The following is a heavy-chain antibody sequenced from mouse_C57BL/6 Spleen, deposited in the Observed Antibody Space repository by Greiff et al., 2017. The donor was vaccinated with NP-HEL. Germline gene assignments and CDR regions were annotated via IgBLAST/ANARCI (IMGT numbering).Heavy chain of an antibody. Sequence: QVQLQQPGAELVKPGASVKVSCKASGYTFTSYWMHWVKQRPGQGLEWIGRIHPSDSDTNYNQKFKGKATLTVGKSSSTAYMQLSSLTSEDSAVYYCASLTGTFAWFAYWGQGTLVTVSA. J-gene: IGHJ3*01. CDR1: GYTFTSYW. CDR3: ASLTGTFAWFAY. V-gene: IGHV1-74*01. CDR2: IHPSDSDT. D-gene: IGHD4-1*01.